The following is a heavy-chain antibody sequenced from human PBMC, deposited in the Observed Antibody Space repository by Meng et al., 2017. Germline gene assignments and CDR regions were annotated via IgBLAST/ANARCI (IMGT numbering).Heavy chain of an antibody. CDR2: IYLSGST. Sequence: SETLSLTCTVSGGSISSISYYWGWIRQPPGKGLDWIGSIYLSGSTYYNPSLKSRVTISVDTSKNQFSLKLSSVTAADTAVYYCARDTYGKYYYGSGTENWFDPWGQGTLVTVSS. J-gene: IGHJ5*02. CDR3: ARDTYGKYYYGSGTENWFDP. V-gene: IGHV4-39*07. CDR1: GGSISSISYY. D-gene: IGHD3-10*01.